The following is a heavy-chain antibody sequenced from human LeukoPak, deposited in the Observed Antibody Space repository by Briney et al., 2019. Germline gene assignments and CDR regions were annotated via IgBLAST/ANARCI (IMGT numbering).Heavy chain of an antibody. V-gene: IGHV3-48*03. Sequence: PGGSLRLSCAASGFTLSGHEMNWVRQAPGKGLEWLSYISTTGGTIYYADSVKGRFTISRDNAKNSLYPQMNSLRAEDTAVYYCARADPYGDSTPDYWGQGTPVTVSS. CDR1: GFTLSGHE. J-gene: IGHJ4*02. CDR2: ISTTGGTI. CDR3: ARADPYGDSTPDY. D-gene: IGHD4-17*01.